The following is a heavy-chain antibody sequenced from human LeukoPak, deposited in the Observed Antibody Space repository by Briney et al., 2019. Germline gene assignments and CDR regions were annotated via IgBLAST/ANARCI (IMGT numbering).Heavy chain of an antibody. J-gene: IGHJ4*02. V-gene: IGHV3-7*01. CDR3: ARDRGYSSFDY. CDR1: GFTFSNYA. Sequence: PGGSLRLSCAASGFTFSNYAMSWVRQAPGKGLEWVANIKEDGGEINYVDSVKGRFTISRDNAKNSLYLQMNSLRIEDTAVYYCARDRGYSSFDYWGQGTLVTVSS. D-gene: IGHD4-23*01. CDR2: IKEDGGEI.